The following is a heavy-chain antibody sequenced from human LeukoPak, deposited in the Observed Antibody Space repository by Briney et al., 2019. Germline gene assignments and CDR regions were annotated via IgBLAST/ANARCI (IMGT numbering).Heavy chain of an antibody. Sequence: GGSLRLSCAASGFTFSSYAMHWVRQAPGKGLEYVSAIGSNGGSTYYANSVKGRFTISRDNSKNTLYLQMGSLRAEDMAVYYCAREAKGSGWSIDYWGQGTLVTVSS. V-gene: IGHV3-64*01. CDR1: GFTFSSYA. J-gene: IGHJ4*02. D-gene: IGHD6-19*01. CDR3: AREAKGSGWSIDY. CDR2: IGSNGGST.